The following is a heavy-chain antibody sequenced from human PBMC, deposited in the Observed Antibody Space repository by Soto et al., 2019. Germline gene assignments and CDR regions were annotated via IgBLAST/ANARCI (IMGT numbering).Heavy chain of an antibody. CDR1: GYTFTSYY. D-gene: IGHD3-3*01. J-gene: IGHJ5*02. V-gene: IGHV1-46*03. Sequence: ASVKVSCKASGYTFTSYYMHWVRQAPGQGLEWMGIINPSGGSTSYAQKFQGRVTMTRDTSTSTVYMELSSLRSEDTAVYYCARDLRGYDFWSGYTNWFDPWGQGTLVTVSS. CDR2: INPSGGST. CDR3: ARDLRGYDFWSGYTNWFDP.